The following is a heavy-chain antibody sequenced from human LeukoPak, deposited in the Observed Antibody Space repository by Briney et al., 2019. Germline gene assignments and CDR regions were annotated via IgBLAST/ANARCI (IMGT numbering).Heavy chain of an antibody. CDR1: GFTFSRYG. CDR3: ARWGIVGHDAFDL. J-gene: IGHJ3*01. V-gene: IGHV3-33*01. D-gene: IGHD1-26*01. Sequence: GGSLRLSCAGSGFTFSRYGMHWVRQAPGKGLEWVALIRYDGNDHWYGDSAKGRFTISRDNPKDTVYLQMDSLRDEDTAVYYCARWGIVGHDAFDLWGQGTMVTVSS. CDR2: IRYDGNDH.